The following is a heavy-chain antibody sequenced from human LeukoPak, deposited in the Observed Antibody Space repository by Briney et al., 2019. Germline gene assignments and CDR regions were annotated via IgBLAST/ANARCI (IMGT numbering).Heavy chain of an antibody. CDR1: GFTFIHYG. J-gene: IGHJ4*02. CDR2: IWSDGTEE. CDR3: AKDAKRGFDYSNSLEY. D-gene: IGHD4-11*01. Sequence: GGSLRLSCAASGFTFIHYGMHWVRQAPGKGLEWVAVIWSDGTEEYYGDAVKGRFTISRDNSRNTVYLQMNSLRGEDTAVYYCAKDAKRGFDYSNSLEYWGQGTLVTVSS. V-gene: IGHV3-33*06.